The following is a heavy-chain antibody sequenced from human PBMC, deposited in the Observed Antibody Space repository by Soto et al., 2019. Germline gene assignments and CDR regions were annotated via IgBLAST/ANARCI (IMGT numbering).Heavy chain of an antibody. V-gene: IGHV1-69*12. J-gene: IGHJ4*02. CDR1: GGTFSTYA. Sequence: QVLLVQSGAEVKKPGSSVKISGKAFGGTFSTYAVSWVRQAPGQGLEWVGGIIPSTGSTNHAQKFQGRVTTTADESTRTVYMELTSLRSDDTAVYYCARGGSSSDYWGQGTLVTVSS. D-gene: IGHD6-13*01. CDR3: ARGGSSSDY. CDR2: IIPSTGST.